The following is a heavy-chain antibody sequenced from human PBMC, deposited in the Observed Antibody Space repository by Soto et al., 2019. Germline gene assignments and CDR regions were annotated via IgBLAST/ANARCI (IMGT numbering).Heavy chain of an antibody. J-gene: IGHJ3*02. CDR2: ISTYNGNT. CDR3: ARDPGYSTTWHQAFDI. CDR1: GYTFTSYG. D-gene: IGHD6-13*01. Sequence: QVQLVQSGAEVKKPGASVKVSCRASGYTFTSYGISWVRQAPGHGPEWMGRISTYNGNTNYVQKLQGRVTMTADTSSDTACVELRSLRYDDTAVYYCARDPGYSTTWHQAFDIWGQGTMVTVSS. V-gene: IGHV1-18*01.